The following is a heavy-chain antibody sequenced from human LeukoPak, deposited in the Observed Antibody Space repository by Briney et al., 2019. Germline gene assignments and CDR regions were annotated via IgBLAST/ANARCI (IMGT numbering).Heavy chain of an antibody. V-gene: IGHV1-69*13. J-gene: IGHJ4*02. D-gene: IGHD3-22*01. CDR1: GGTFSSYA. CDR2: IIPIFGTA. Sequence: ASVKVSCKASGGTFSSYAISWVRQAPGQGLEWMGGIIPIFGTANYAQKFQGRVTITADESTSTAYMELSSLGSEDTAVYYCARDRHPRDPKGAHYDSSGYYYFDYWGQGTLVTVSS. CDR3: ARDRHPRDPKGAHYDSSGYYYFDY.